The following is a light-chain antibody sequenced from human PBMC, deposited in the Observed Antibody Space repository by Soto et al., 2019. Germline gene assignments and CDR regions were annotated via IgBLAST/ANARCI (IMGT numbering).Light chain of an antibody. CDR2: DAS. CDR1: QSVSSY. CDR3: QQRSNWPLT. Sequence: EIVLTQSPATVSLSPGQRATLSCRASQSVSSYLAWYQHKPGQAPRLLIFDASNRAAGIPARFSGSGSGTDFTLTISSLEPEDFAVYYCQQRSNWPLTFGGGTKVDIK. V-gene: IGKV3-11*01. J-gene: IGKJ4*01.